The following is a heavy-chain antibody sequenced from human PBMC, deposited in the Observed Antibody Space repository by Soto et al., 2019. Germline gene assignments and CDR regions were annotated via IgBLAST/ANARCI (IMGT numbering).Heavy chain of an antibody. CDR3: ARGYCTNGVCSYFDY. V-gene: IGHV3-11*06. D-gene: IGHD2-8*01. CDR2: ISSSSSYT. Sequence: GGSLRLSCAASGFTFSDYYMSWIRQAPGKGLEWVSYISSSSSYTNYADSVKGRFTISRDNAKNSLYLQMNSLRAEDTAVYYCARGYCTNGVCSYFDYWGQGTLVTVSS. CDR1: GFTFSDYY. J-gene: IGHJ4*02.